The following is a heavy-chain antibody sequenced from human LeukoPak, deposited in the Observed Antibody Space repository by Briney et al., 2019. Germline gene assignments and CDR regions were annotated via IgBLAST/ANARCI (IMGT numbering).Heavy chain of an antibody. CDR3: ARDRDYHDDRTDYYYDAFDI. CDR1: GFTFSNYW. V-gene: IGHV3-7*01. Sequence: PGGSLRLSCAGSGFTFSNYWMTWVRQAPGKGLEWVANVKQDESEKHYVDSVKGRFTISRDNAKSSLYLRMDSLRVEDTAVYYCARDRDYHDDRTDYYYDAFDIWGQGTTVTVSS. CDR2: VKQDESEK. J-gene: IGHJ3*02. D-gene: IGHD3-22*01.